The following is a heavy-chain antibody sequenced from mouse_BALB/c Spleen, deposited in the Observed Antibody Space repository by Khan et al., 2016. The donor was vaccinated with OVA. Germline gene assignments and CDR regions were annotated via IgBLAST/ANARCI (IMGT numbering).Heavy chain of an antibody. CDR3: ARPSTSHAYFDD. CDR1: GYTFTDYS. Sequence: VQLQQSGPELVRPGVSVKISCKGSGYTFTDYSMHWVKQSHAKSLEWIGVISTYSGNTNYNQKFKGKATMTVDKSSSTAYMELARLTSEDSAIYYCARPSTSHAYFDDWGAGTPVTVSS. V-gene: IGHV1S137*01. D-gene: IGHD1-1*01. CDR2: ISTYSGNT. J-gene: IGHJ1*01.